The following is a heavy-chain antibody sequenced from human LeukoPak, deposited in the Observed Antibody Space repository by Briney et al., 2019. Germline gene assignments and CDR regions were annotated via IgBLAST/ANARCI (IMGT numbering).Heavy chain of an antibody. CDR1: AFTFSTYC. D-gene: IGHD3-10*01. J-gene: IGHJ4*02. Sequence: GGSLRFSCAASAFTFSTYCLHWLRQAPGKGLVWVSRISSDGINTNYADSVKGRFTISRDNAKNTLYLQMNSLRPEDTAVYYCVLLSLTPGWGQGTLVTVSS. CDR3: VLLSLTPG. CDR2: ISSDGINT. V-gene: IGHV3-74*01.